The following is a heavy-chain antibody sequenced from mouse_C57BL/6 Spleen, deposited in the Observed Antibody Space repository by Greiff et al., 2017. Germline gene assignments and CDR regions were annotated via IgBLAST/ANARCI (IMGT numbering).Heavy chain of an antibody. CDR1: GYTFTSYW. D-gene: IGHD3-2*02. CDR3: ARSGDSSGYVAWFAY. J-gene: IGHJ3*01. Sequence: QVQLKQPGAELVKPGASVKLSCKASGYTFTSYWMHWVKQRPGRGLEWIGRIDPNSGGTKYNEKFKSKATLTVDKPSSTAYMQLSSLTSEDSAVYYCARSGDSSGYVAWFAYWGQVTLVTVSA. V-gene: IGHV1-72*01. CDR2: IDPNSGGT.